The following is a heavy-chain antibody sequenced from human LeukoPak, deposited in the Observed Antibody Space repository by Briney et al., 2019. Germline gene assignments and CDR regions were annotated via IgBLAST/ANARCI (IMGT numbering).Heavy chain of an antibody. CDR1: GFTFNGYW. CDR3: TRDFGRSSYYFDF. D-gene: IGHD3-3*01. Sequence: GGSLRLSCAASGFTFNGYWMSWVRQPPGKGLEWVANIKQDGSEKYYVDSVRGRLTISRDNAENSLFLQMNRLRVEDTAVYYCTRDFGRSSYYFDFWGQGTLVTVSS. V-gene: IGHV3-7*01. CDR2: IKQDGSEK. J-gene: IGHJ4*02.